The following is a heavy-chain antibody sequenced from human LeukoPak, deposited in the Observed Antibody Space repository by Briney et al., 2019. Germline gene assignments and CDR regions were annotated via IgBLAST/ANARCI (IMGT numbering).Heavy chain of an antibody. CDR1: GFTFSNYA. D-gene: IGHD2-15*01. Sequence: GGSLRLSCAASGFTFSNYAMTWVRQAPGKGLEWVSSISTDAMNTFYTDSVKGRFTISRDNSKNTLYLQMNSLRAEDTAVYYCAKTRGYCSGGSCYEDSWGQGTLVTVSS. CDR2: ISTDAMNT. J-gene: IGHJ4*02. V-gene: IGHV3-23*01. CDR3: AKTRGYCSGGSCYEDS.